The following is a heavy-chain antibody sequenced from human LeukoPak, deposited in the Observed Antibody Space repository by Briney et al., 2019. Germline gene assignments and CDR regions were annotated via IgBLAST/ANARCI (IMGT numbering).Heavy chain of an antibody. CDR2: INHSGST. D-gene: IGHD3-22*01. V-gene: IGHV4-34*01. Sequence: SETLSLTCAVYGGSFSGYYWSWIRQPPGKGLEWIGEINHSGSTNYNPSLKSRVTISVDTSKNQFSLKLSSVTAADTAVYYCARAPDSVDAFDIWGQGTMVTVS. J-gene: IGHJ3*02. CDR1: GGSFSGYY. CDR3: ARAPDSVDAFDI.